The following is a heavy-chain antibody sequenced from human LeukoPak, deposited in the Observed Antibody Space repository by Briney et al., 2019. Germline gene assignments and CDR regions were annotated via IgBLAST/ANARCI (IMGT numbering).Heavy chain of an antibody. CDR1: GFTFSSYA. V-gene: IGHV3-23*01. J-gene: IGHJ4*02. CDR2: ISGSGGST. Sequence: GGSLRLSCAASGFTFSSYAMSWVRQAPGKGLEWVSAISGSGGSTFYADSVKGRFTISRDNSENTLYLQMNSLRAEDTAVYYCARSVAVAATYDYWGQGALVTISS. CDR3: ARSVAVAATYDY. D-gene: IGHD2-15*01.